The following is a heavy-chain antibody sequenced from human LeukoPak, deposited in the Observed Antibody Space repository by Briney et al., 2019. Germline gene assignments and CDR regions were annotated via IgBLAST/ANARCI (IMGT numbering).Heavy chain of an antibody. Sequence: GGSLRLSCAASGFTFSSYAMSWVRQAPGKGLEWVSGVSGSGGTTYYADSVKGRFTISRDNSKNTLYLQMNSLRAEDTAAYYCARSGLNRFDYWGQGTLVTVSS. CDR2: VSGSGGTT. CDR3: ARSGLNRFDY. D-gene: IGHD2-15*01. CDR1: GFTFSSYA. J-gene: IGHJ4*02. V-gene: IGHV3-23*01.